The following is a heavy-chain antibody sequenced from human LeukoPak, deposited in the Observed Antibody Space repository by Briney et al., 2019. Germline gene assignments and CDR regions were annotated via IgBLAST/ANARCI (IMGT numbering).Heavy chain of an antibody. CDR1: GYSFTSYW. CDR3: ARRYSSSFGWYFDY. Sequence: GESLKISCKGSGYSFTSYWIAWVRQMPGKGLEWMGIIYPGDSDTRYSPSFQGQVTTSADKSISTAYLQWSSLKASDTAIYYCARRYSSSFGWYFDYWGQGTLVTVSS. V-gene: IGHV5-51*01. D-gene: IGHD6-6*01. CDR2: IYPGDSDT. J-gene: IGHJ4*02.